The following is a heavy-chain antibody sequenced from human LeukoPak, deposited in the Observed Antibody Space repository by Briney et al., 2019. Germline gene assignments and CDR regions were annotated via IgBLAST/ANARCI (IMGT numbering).Heavy chain of an antibody. J-gene: IGHJ4*02. CDR3: ARQIAITIFGVVNYYFDY. CDR1: GYSFTSYW. V-gene: IGHV5-51*01. CDR2: IYPGDSDT. Sequence: LGESLKISCKGSGYSFTSYWIGWVRQMPGKGLEWMGIIYPGDSDTRYSPSFQGQVTISADKSISTAYLRWSSLKASDTAMYYCARQIAITIFGVVNYYFDYWGQGTLVTVSS. D-gene: IGHD3-3*01.